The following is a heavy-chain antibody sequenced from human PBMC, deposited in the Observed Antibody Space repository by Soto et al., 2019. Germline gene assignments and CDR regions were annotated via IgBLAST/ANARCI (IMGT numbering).Heavy chain of an antibody. CDR3: ARPLTPYCSGGRCYSGLDY. CDR2: IIPIFGTA. V-gene: IGHV1-69*13. CDR1: GGTFSNYA. D-gene: IGHD2-15*01. Sequence: SVKVSCKASGGTFSNYAISWVRQAPGQGLEWMGGIIPIFGTANYAQKFQGRVTITADESTSTAYMELSSLRSEDTAVYYCARPLTPYCSGGRCYSGLDYWGQGTLVTVSS. J-gene: IGHJ4*02.